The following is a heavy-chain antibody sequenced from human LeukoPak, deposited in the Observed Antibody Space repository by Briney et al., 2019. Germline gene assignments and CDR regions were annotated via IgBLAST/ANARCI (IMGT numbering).Heavy chain of an antibody. CDR3: ARTPNYYYYGSGDMDV. CDR1: GFTFSNYA. Sequence: GGSLRLSCAASGFTFSNYAINWVRRAPGKGLVWVSRINSDGSSTRYADSVKGRFTISRDNAKNTLYLQMNSLRAEDTAVYYCARTPNYYYYGSGDMDVWGKGTTVTVSS. CDR2: INSDGSST. V-gene: IGHV3-74*01. D-gene: IGHD3-10*01. J-gene: IGHJ6*03.